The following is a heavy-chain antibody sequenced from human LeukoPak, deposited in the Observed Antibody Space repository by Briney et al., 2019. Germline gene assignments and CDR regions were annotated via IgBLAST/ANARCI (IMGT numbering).Heavy chain of an antibody. Sequence: GGSLRLSCAASGFTFDDYTMHWVRQAPGKGLEWVSLISWDGGSAYYADSVKGRFTISRDNAKNSLYLQMNSLRAEDTALYYCAFGSGYYLFDYWGQGTLVTVSS. CDR3: AFGSGYYLFDY. V-gene: IGHV3-43*01. CDR1: GFTFDDYT. J-gene: IGHJ4*02. CDR2: ISWDGGSA. D-gene: IGHD3-22*01.